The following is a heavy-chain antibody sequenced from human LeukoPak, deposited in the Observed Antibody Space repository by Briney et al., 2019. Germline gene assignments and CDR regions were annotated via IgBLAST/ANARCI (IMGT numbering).Heavy chain of an antibody. CDR2: ISHDGGND. D-gene: IGHD3-16*01. Sequence: SGGSLRLSCAASGLTFRNHAIHWVRQAPGKGLEWVTVISHDGGNDYYRDSVKGRFTISRDNSRNTVFLQMNSLRPGDTAVYYCVGGPAYYNMDVWGKGTTVTVSS. CDR3: VGGPAYYNMDV. V-gene: IGHV3-30*04. J-gene: IGHJ6*03. CDR1: GLTFRNHA.